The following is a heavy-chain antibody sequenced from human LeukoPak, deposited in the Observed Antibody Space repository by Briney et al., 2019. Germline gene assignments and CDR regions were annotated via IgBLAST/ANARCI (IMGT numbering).Heavy chain of an antibody. CDR3: ARTNGYGDYGSYDY. J-gene: IGHJ4*02. CDR1: GGSISSRSYY. Sequence: PSETLSLTCTVSGGSISSRSYYWGWIRQPPGKGLEWIASIYYSGNTYYNPSLKSRVTISGDTSKNQFSLKLSSVTAEDTAVYYCARTNGYGDYGSYDYWGQGTLVTVSS. V-gene: IGHV4-39*07. D-gene: IGHD4-17*01. CDR2: IYYSGNT.